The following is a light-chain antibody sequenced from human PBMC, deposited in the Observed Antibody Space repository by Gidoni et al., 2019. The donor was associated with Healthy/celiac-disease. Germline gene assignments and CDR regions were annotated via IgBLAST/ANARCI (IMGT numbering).Light chain of an antibody. CDR1: QSTSSW. J-gene: IGKJ2*01. CDR3: QQYNSYSYT. V-gene: IGKV1-5*03. Sequence: DMQMSQSPSTLSAPVGGRGTIPCRASQSTSSWLVWYQQKPGQAPKLLIYKASSLESGVPSRFSGSGSGTEFTLNISSLQPDDFATYYCQQYNSYSYTFGQGTKLEIK. CDR2: KAS.